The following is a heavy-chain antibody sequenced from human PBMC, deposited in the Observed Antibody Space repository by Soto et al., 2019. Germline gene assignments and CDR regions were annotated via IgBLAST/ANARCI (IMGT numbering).Heavy chain of an antibody. CDR1: GVTFSRQD. V-gene: IGHV1-69*05. Sequence: SLKVSCKASGVTFSRQDMRWVLQAPGEGLERMGGIIPIFGTPQYAQKFQGRVTITRDTSTSTVYMELSSLRSEDTAVSYCALLPSGQAYDSGYSYYGMARWGQGTTVT. CDR3: ALLPSGQAYDSGYSYYGMAR. CDR2: IIPIFGTP. J-gene: IGHJ6*01. D-gene: IGHD3-22*01.